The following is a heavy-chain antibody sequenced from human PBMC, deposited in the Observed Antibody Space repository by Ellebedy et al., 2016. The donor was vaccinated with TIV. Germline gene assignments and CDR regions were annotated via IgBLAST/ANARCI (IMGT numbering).Heavy chain of an antibody. CDR1: AFTFSSYT. V-gene: IGHV3-21*01. CDR2: ISDSGTYI. CDR3: AGVAVTDWYFDL. Sequence: LGGSLRLSCAASAFTFSSYTLNWVRQAPGKGLEWVSSISDSGTYIYYADSVKGRFTISRDNAQNSLYLQMNRLRAEDTAVYYCAGVAVTDWYFDLWGRGTLVTVSS. J-gene: IGHJ2*01. D-gene: IGHD2-21*02.